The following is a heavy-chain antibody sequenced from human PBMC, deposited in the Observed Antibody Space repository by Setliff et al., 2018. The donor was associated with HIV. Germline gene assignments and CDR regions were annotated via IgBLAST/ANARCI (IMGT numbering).Heavy chain of an antibody. CDR3: SGLTRITTAGH. V-gene: IGHV4-31*03. CDR1: GGSISSGGFY. D-gene: IGHD6-13*01. Sequence: PSETLSLTCTVTGGSISSGGFYWTWIRQHPGKGLEWIGYIYNTGSTYHSPSLESRVTISIDTSKNQFSLKLKLVTAADTAVYYCSGLTRITTAGHLGQGTLGTVSS. CDR2: IYNTGST. J-gene: IGHJ4*02.